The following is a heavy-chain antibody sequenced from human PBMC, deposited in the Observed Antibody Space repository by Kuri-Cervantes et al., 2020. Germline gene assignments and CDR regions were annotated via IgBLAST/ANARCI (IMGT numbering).Heavy chain of an antibody. CDR3: ARRAKGGTLLYYYYGMDV. Sequence: GSLRLSCAVSGGSISSSNWWSWVRQPPGKGLEWIGEIYHSGGTNYNPSLKSRVTISVDKSKNQFSLKLSSVTAADTAVYYCARRAKGGTLLYYYYGMDVWGQGTTVTVSS. CDR2: IYHSGGT. V-gene: IGHV4-4*02. D-gene: IGHD1-26*01. CDR1: GGSISSSNW. J-gene: IGHJ6*02.